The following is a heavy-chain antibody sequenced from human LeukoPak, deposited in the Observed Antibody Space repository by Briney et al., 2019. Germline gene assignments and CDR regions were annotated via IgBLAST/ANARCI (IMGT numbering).Heavy chain of an antibody. V-gene: IGHV1-69*05. D-gene: IGHD2-2*01. Sequence: ASVTVSCKASGGTFSSYAISWVRQAPGQGLEWMGGIIPIFGTANYAQKFQGRVTITTDESTSTAYMELSSLRSEDTAVYYCARFVVPAASMGGSRPIDYDDAFDIWGQGTMVTVSS. CDR2: IIPIFGTA. CDR3: ARFVVPAASMGGSRPIDYDDAFDI. J-gene: IGHJ3*02. CDR1: GGTFSSYA.